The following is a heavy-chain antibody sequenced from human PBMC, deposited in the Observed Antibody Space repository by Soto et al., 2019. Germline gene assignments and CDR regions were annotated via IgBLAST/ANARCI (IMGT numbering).Heavy chain of an antibody. V-gene: IGHV4-31*03. Sequence: SETLSITCTVSGGSISSGGYYWSWIRQHPGKGLEWIGYIYYSGSTYYNPSLKSRVTISVDTSKNQFSLKLSSVTAADTAVYYCASGYYDILTGYRYYFDYWGQGTLVTVSS. D-gene: IGHD3-9*01. CDR3: ASGYYDILTGYRYYFDY. CDR2: IYYSGST. CDR1: GGSISSGGYY. J-gene: IGHJ4*02.